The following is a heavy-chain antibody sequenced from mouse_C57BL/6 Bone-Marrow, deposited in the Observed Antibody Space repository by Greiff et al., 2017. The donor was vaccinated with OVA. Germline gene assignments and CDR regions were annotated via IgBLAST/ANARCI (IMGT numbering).Heavy chain of an antibody. Sequence: VQLQQSGAELVRPGTSVKMSCKASGYTFTNYWIGWAKQRPGHGLEWIGDIYSGGGHTNYNEKFKGQAALTADKSSSTAYMQFSSLTSEDSAIYYCASIYYYGSSLYAMNYWGQGTSVTVSS. CDR3: ASIYYYGSSLYAMNY. D-gene: IGHD1-1*01. V-gene: IGHV1-63*01. J-gene: IGHJ4*01. CDR2: IYSGGGHT. CDR1: GYTFTNYW.